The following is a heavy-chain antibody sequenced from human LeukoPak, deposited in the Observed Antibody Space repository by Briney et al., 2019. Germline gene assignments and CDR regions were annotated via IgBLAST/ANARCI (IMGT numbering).Heavy chain of an antibody. D-gene: IGHD3-22*01. J-gene: IGHJ4*02. CDR2: IYYSGST. V-gene: IGHV4-59*11. CDR1: GGSISSHY. CDR3: ARSLNYYDSSGYYDY. Sequence: SETLSLTCTVSGGSISSHYWSWIRQPPGKGLEWIGYIYYSGSTNYNPSLKSRVTISVDTSKNQFSLKLSSVTAADTAVCYCARSLNYYDSSGYYDYWGQGTLVTVSS.